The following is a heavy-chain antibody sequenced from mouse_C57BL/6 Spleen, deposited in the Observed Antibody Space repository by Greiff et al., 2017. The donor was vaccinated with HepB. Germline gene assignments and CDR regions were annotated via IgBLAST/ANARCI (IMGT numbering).Heavy chain of an antibody. J-gene: IGHJ2*01. V-gene: IGHV5-9-1*02. D-gene: IGHD1-1*01. CDR2: ISSGGDYI. CDR1: GFTFSSYA. CDR3: TRVEAFTTVVDY. Sequence: EVNVVESGEGLVKPGGSLKLSCAASGFTFSSYAMSWVRQTPEKRLEWVAYISSGGDYIYYADTVKGRFTISRDNARNTLYLQMSSLKSEDTAMYYCTRVEAFTTVVDYWGQGTTLTVSS.